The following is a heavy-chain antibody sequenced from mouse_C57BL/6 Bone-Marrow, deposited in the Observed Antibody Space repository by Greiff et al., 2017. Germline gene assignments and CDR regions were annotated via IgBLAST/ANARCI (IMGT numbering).Heavy chain of an antibody. V-gene: IGHV5-6*01. D-gene: IGHD4-1*01. J-gene: IGHJ3*01. CDR3: ASQTGSFAY. CDR2: ISSGGSYT. Sequence: EVQRVESGGDLVKPGGSLKLSCAASGFTFSSYGMSWVRQTPDKTLEWVATISSGGSYTSYPDSVKGRFTISRDNAKNTLYLQMSSLKSEDTAMYYCASQTGSFAYWGQGTLVTVSA. CDR1: GFTFSSYG.